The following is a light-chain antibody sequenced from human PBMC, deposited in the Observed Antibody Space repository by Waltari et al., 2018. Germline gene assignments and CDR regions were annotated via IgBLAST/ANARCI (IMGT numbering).Light chain of an antibody. CDR3: ALYMGSGIWV. V-gene: IGLV8-61*01. J-gene: IGLJ3*02. Sequence: QTVVTQEPSLSVSPGGTVTLTCALSSGSLSTTSYATWYQQTPGQAPRTPVYKANARSAGVPDRFSGSIVVNTTALTITVAQSDDESDYYCALYMGSGIWVFGGGTRLTVL. CDR1: SGSLSTTSY. CDR2: KAN.